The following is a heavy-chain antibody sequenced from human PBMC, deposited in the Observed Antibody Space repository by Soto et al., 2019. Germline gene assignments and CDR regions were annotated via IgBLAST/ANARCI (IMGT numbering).Heavy chain of an antibody. Sequence: PGGSLRLSCAASGFTFSSYAMSWVRQAPGKGLEWVSAISGSGGSTYYADSVKGRFTISRDNSKNTLYLQMNSLRAEDTAVYYCAKILAPSVPAAKYYFDYWGQGTLVTAPQ. D-gene: IGHD2-2*01. CDR1: GFTFSSYA. CDR3: AKILAPSVPAAKYYFDY. CDR2: ISGSGGST. V-gene: IGHV3-23*01. J-gene: IGHJ4*02.